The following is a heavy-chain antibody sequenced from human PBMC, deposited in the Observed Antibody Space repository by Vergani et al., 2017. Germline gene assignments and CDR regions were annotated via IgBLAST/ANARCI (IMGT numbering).Heavy chain of an antibody. V-gene: IGHV3-30*03. CDR1: GFTYSYNG. Sequence: QVHLVESGGGLVQPGRSLRLSCVVSGFTYSYNGMHWVRQAPGKGLEWVAVISYEGTQKYYADSVKGRVTISRDNSKSTLYLQMNSLRTEDTAVYYCATKSCSTPGCQIGYFREWGQGTLVAVSS. CDR2: ISYEGTQK. CDR3: ATKSCSTPGCQIGYFRE. J-gene: IGHJ4*02. D-gene: IGHD2-2*01.